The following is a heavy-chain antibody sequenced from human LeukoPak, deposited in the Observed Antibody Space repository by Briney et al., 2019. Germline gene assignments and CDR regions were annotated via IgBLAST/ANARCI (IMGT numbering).Heavy chain of an antibody. CDR1: GYTFTRHY. CDR2: INPSGGGT. Sequence: GASVKVSCKASGYTFTRHYMNWVRQAPGQGLEWMGKINPSGGGTGYAQKFQGRVTMTEDTSTDTAYMELSSLRSEDTAVYYCATLLYCSSTSCYRGNWFDPWGQGTLVTVSS. CDR3: ATLLYCSSTSCYRGNWFDP. J-gene: IGHJ5*02. D-gene: IGHD2-2*02. V-gene: IGHV1-46*01.